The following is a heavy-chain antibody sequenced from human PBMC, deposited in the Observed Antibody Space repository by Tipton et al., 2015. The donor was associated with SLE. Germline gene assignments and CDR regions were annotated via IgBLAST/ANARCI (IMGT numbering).Heavy chain of an antibody. D-gene: IGHD1-26*01. J-gene: IGHJ5*02. V-gene: IGHV4-38-2*02. Sequence: TLSLTCAVSGFSINSGYYWGWIRQPPGKGLEWIGSIYHSGNTYYNPSLKSRVTISVDTSKNQFSLKLSSVTAADTAVYYCARDLGRYSGSLNNWFDPWGQGTLVTVSS. CDR1: GFSINSGYY. CDR3: ARDLGRYSGSLNNWFDP. CDR2: IYHSGNT.